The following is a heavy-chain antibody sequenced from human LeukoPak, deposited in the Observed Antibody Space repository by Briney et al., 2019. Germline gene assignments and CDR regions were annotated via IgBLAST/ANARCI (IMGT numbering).Heavy chain of an antibody. CDR2: IYTSGST. CDR1: GGSISSGSYY. CDR3: ARGGEITMIVVVTPGAFDI. Sequence: PSETLSLTCTVSGGSISSGSYYWSWIRQPAGKGLEWIGRIYTSGSTNYNPSLKSRVTISVDTSKNQFSLKLSSVTAADTAVYYCARGGEITMIVVVTPGAFDIWGQGTMVTVSS. J-gene: IGHJ3*02. V-gene: IGHV4-61*02. D-gene: IGHD3-22*01.